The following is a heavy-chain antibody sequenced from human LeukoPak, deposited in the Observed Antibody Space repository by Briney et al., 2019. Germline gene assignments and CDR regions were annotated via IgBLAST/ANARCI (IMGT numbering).Heavy chain of an antibody. CDR1: GGSFSGYY. CDR3: ARGSTYCSSTSCYLVRRSYYFDY. Sequence: SETLSLTCAVYGGSFSGYYWSWIRQPPGKGLEWIGEINHSGSTNYNPSLKSRVTISVDTSKNQFSLKLSSVTAADTAVYYCARGSTYCSSTSCYLVRRSYYFDYWGQGTLVTVSS. CDR2: INHSGST. V-gene: IGHV4-34*01. D-gene: IGHD2-2*01. J-gene: IGHJ4*02.